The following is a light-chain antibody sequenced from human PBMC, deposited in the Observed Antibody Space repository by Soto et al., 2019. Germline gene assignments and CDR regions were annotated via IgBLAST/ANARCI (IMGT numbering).Light chain of an antibody. CDR2: GAS. Sequence: EIVMTQSPATLSVSPGERATLSCRASQSVSSNLAWYQQKPGQAPRLLIYGASTRATGIPARFSGSGSGTEFTLTISSLQSEDFAVYYWQQYNNWTFGQGTKVDIK. V-gene: IGKV3-15*01. J-gene: IGKJ1*01. CDR1: QSVSSN. CDR3: QQYNNWT.